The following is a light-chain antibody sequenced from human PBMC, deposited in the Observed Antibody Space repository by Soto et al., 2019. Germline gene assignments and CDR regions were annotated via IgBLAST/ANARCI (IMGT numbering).Light chain of an antibody. CDR2: GAS. Sequence: EVEMTQSPGTLSVSAGESATLSCRASLSVSSNVAWYQQKPGQAPRLLIYGASTRATGIPARFSGSGSGTEFSLPISSLQSEDFAVYYCQQYNDRPKTFGQGTKVEIK. J-gene: IGKJ1*01. V-gene: IGKV3-15*01. CDR3: QQYNDRPKT. CDR1: LSVSSN.